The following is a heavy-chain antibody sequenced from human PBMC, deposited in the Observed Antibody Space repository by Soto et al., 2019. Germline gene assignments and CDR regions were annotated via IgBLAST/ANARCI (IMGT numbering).Heavy chain of an antibody. Sequence: GESLKISCKGSGYKFTTYCIGWLRQTPGKGLEWMGIFYPGDSDSRYSPSFRGQVTFSVDKSVSTAYLQWRSLKPSDTAIYYYTRHLKSTMTTYGFDIWAQGTKVNVSS. V-gene: IGHV5-51*01. J-gene: IGHJ3*02. CDR3: TRHLKSTMTTYGFDI. CDR2: FYPGDSDS. D-gene: IGHD4-17*01. CDR1: GYKFTTYC.